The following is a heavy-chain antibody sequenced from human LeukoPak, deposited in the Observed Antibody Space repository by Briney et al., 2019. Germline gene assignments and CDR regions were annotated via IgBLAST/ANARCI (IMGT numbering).Heavy chain of an antibody. CDR3: ASSRGRGYSDY. V-gene: IGHV4-4*07. CDR2: INVSGNT. CDR1: GASTSNYY. D-gene: IGHD6-25*01. Sequence: SETLSLTCSVSGASTSNYYWSWIRQPAGEGLEWIGRINVSGNTNYNPSLQSRVTMSFDTSKNKFSLKLSSVTAGDTAVYYCASSRGRGYSDYWGQGTLVTVSS. J-gene: IGHJ4*02.